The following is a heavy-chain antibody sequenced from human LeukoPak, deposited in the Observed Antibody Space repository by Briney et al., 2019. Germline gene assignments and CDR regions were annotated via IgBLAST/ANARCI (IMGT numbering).Heavy chain of an antibody. V-gene: IGHV1-8*01. J-gene: IGHJ4*02. CDR1: GYTFTSYD. Sequence: GASVKVSCKASGYTFTSYDINWVRQATGQGLEWMGWMNPNSGNTGYAQKFQGRVTMTRNTSISTAYMELSSLRSEDTAVCYCASPPLYSSGWHAHYWGQGTLVTVSS. CDR2: MNPNSGNT. D-gene: IGHD6-19*01. CDR3: ASPPLYSSGWHAHY.